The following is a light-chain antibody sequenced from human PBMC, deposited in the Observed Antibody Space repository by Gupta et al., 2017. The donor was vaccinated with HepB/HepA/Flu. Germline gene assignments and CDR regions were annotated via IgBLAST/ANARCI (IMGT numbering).Light chain of an antibody. CDR1: QSVSSSH. Sequence: IVLTQSPCTLYLSQGERATPSCRVSQSVSSSHLAWYQQKPGQAPRLLIYGASSTATGIPDPLPGSASVTDFTLTISSLKPQDFAVSYFQQYSTSPRTFGQGTKVEIK. CDR2: GAS. V-gene: IGKV3-20*01. J-gene: IGKJ1*01. CDR3: QQYSTSPRT.